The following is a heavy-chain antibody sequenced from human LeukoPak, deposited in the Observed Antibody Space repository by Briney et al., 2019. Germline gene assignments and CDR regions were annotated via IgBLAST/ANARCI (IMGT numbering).Heavy chain of an antibody. V-gene: IGHV3-30*02. CDR3: ARGFGERHFDY. D-gene: IGHD3-16*01. J-gene: IGHJ4*02. Sequence: GGSLRLSCAASGFTFRNYGMHLVRQAPGKGLEWVSFIRYDGSNQYYADSVKGRFTITRDNSNNTLYLQINSLRPDDTGVYFCARGFGERHFDYWGQGTLVTVSS. CDR2: IRYDGSNQ. CDR1: GFTFRNYG.